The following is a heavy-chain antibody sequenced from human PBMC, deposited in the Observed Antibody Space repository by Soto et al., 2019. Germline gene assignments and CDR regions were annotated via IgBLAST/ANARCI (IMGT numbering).Heavy chain of an antibody. V-gene: IGHV4-31*03. J-gene: IGHJ6*03. CDR2: IYYSGST. CDR1: GGPISSGGYY. CDR3: ARISTVNTLGGYYYYYYYMDV. D-gene: IGHD4-17*01. Sequence: PSETLSLTCTVSGGPISSGGYYWSWIRQHPGKGLECIGYIYYSGSTYYNPSLKSRVTISVDTSKNQFSLKLSSVTAADTAVYYCARISTVNTLGGYYYYYYYMDVWGKGTTVNVSS.